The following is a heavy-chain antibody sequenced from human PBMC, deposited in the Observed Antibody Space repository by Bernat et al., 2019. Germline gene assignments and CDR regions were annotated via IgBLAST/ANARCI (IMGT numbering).Heavy chain of an antibody. CDR1: GFTFSSYA. CDR2: IWYGGNTQ. CDR3: ASSGYSYGYENNWFDP. Sequence: QVQLVESGGGVVQPGRSLRLSCAASGFTFSSYAMHWVRQAPGKGLEWVAVIWYGGNTQYYADSVQGRFTISRDDSKNTLYLQMNSLRAEDTAVYYCASSGYSYGYENNWFDPWGQGTLVTVSS. J-gene: IGHJ5*02. D-gene: IGHD5-18*01. V-gene: IGHV3-33*01.